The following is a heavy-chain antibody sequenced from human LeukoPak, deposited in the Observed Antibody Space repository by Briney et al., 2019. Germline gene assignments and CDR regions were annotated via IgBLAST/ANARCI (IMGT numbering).Heavy chain of an antibody. CDR3: SALRTAVAEFDP. V-gene: IGHV4-4*02. Sequence: SGTLSLTCAVSGGSISSSNWWSWVRQPPGKGLEWIGEIYHSGSTNYNPSLKSRVTISVDKSKNQFSLKLSSVTAADTAVYYCSALRTAVAEFDPWGQGTLVTVSS. CDR2: IYHSGST. D-gene: IGHD6-19*01. J-gene: IGHJ5*02. CDR1: GGSISSSNW.